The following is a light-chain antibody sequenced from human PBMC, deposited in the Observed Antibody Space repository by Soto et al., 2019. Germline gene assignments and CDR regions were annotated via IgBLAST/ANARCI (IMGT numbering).Light chain of an antibody. CDR2: RND. J-gene: IGLJ2*01. CDR1: SSNIGSNY. CDR3: AAWDDSLSAL. Sequence: QSVLIQPPSASGTPGQRVTISCSGSSSNIGSNYVYWYQQFPGTAPKLLIFRNDQLPSGVPDRFSGSKSGTSASLAINGLRSEDEADYYCAAWDDSLSALFGGGTKVNVL. V-gene: IGLV1-47*01.